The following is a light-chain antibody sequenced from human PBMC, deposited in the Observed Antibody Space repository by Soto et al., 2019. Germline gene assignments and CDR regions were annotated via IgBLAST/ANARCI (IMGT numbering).Light chain of an antibody. Sequence: VMTQSPATLSVSPGERATLSCRASQSVNSNLAWYQQKPGQAPRLLIFGASTRATGIPARFSGSGSGTEFPLHLGSWQSEGFVVYYCQHSQTGPPWMLGQGTKEQI. J-gene: IGKJ1*01. CDR3: QHSQTGPPWM. CDR2: GAS. V-gene: IGKV3-15*01. CDR1: QSVNSN.